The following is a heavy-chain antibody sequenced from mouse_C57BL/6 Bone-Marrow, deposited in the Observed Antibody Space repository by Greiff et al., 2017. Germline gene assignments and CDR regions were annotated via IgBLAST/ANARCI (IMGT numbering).Heavy chain of an antibody. D-gene: IGHD3-1*01. CDR3: ARSGRSYYAMDY. CDR1: GYTFTSYW. V-gene: IGHV1-53*01. J-gene: IGHJ4*01. CDR2: INPSNGGT. Sequence: QVQLQQPGTELVKPGASVKLSCKASGYTFTSYWMHWVKQRPGQGLEWIGNINPSNGGTTYNEKFKSKATLTVDKSSSTAYMQLSSLTSEDSEVYYCARSGRSYYAMDYWGQGTSVTVSS.